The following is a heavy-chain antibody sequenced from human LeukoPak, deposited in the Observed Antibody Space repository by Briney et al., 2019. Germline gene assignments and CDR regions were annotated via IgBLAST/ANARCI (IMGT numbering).Heavy chain of an antibody. CDR3: ARDYPYYYDSSGYYSFDY. CDR2: VYSGGST. CDR1: GFTVSTNY. V-gene: IGHV3-66*01. Sequence: GGSLRLSCAASGFTVSTNYMSWVRQAPGKGLEWVSVVYSGGSTYYADSVKGRFTISRDNSKNTLYLQMNSLRAEDTAVYYCARDYPYYYDSSGYYSFDYWGQGTLVTVSS. D-gene: IGHD3-22*01. J-gene: IGHJ4*02.